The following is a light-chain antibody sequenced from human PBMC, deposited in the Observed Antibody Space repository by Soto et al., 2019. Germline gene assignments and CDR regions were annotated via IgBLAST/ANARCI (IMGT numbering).Light chain of an antibody. CDR2: EVT. V-gene: IGLV2-14*01. CDR1: SSNVGTYDD. Sequence: QSALTQPASVSGSPGQSITISCTGTSSNVGTYDDVSWYRQHPGKAPKLLIYEVTNRPSGVSNRFSGSKSGNTASLTISGLQAEDEADYYCSSYTTSRTYVFGSGTKVTVL. CDR3: SSYTTSRTYV. J-gene: IGLJ1*01.